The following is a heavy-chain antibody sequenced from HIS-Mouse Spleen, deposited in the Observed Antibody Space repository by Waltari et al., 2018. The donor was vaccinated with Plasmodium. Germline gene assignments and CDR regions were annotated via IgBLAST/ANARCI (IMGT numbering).Heavy chain of an antibody. V-gene: IGHV3-30*04. D-gene: IGHD3-10*01. CDR1: VFTFSGHA. Sequence: QVQLVESGGGVVQPGRSLRLAWPASVFTFSGHAMHWVRQAPGKGLEWVAVISYDGSNKYYADSVKGRFTISRDNSQNTLYLQMNSLRAEDTAVYYCARDFRSPGDDAFDIWGQGTMVTVSS. J-gene: IGHJ3*02. CDR2: ISYDGSNK. CDR3: ARDFRSPGDDAFDI.